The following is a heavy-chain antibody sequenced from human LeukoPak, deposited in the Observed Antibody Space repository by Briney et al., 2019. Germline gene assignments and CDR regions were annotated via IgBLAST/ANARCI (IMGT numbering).Heavy chain of an antibody. J-gene: IGHJ4*02. V-gene: IGHV3-9*01. CDR2: ISWNSGSI. CDR3: ARDGDHSCGDY. D-gene: IGHD2-2*01. Sequence: PGGSLRLSCAASGFTFDDYAMHWVRQAPGKGLEWVSGISWNSGSIGYADSVKGRFTISRDNAKNSLYLQMYSLTAEDTAVYYCARDGDHSCGDYWGQGTLVTVSS. CDR1: GFTFDDYA.